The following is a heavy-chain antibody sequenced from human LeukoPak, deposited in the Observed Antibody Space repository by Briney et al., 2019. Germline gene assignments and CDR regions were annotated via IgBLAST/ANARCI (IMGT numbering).Heavy chain of an antibody. J-gene: IGHJ4*02. V-gene: IGHV3-66*01. CDR1: GFTVSRNY. Sequence: PGGSLRLSSAASGFTVSRNYMSWVRQAPGKRLEWVSVIYIDGNTYYADSVRGRFTISRDNSKNTVYLQMNSLRAEDTAVYYCARGDGYNFFDSWGQGTLVTVSS. CDR2: IYIDGNT. D-gene: IGHD5-24*01. CDR3: ARGDGYNFFDS.